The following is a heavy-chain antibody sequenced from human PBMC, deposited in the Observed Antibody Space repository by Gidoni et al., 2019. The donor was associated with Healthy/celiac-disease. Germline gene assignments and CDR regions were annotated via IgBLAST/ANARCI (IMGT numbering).Heavy chain of an antibody. CDR2: ISSSSSYI. V-gene: IGHV3-21*01. CDR3: ARAVPCMDCGQRDVDY. J-gene: IGHJ4*02. Sequence: EVQLVESGGGLVKPGGSLRLSCAASGFTCSRYSMNWVRQAPGTGLEWVSSISSSSSYIYYADSVKCRFTISRDNAKNSLYLQMTILRAEDTAVYYCARAVPCMDCGQRDVDYWGQGTLVTVSS. D-gene: IGHD2-21*01. CDR1: GFTCSRYS.